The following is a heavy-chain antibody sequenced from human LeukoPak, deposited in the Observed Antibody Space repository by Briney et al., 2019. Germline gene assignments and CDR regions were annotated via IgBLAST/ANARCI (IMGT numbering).Heavy chain of an antibody. CDR2: IYSGGST. V-gene: IGHV3-53*05. D-gene: IGHD5-24*01. J-gene: IGHJ4*02. Sequence: GGSLRLSCASSGFTVSSNYMSWVRQAPGKGLAWASVIYSGGSTYYADSVKGRFTISRDNSKNTLYLQMNSLRAEDTAVYYCAKDELSRGFEYYFDYWGQGTLVTVSS. CDR1: GFTVSSNY. CDR3: AKDELSRGFEYYFDY.